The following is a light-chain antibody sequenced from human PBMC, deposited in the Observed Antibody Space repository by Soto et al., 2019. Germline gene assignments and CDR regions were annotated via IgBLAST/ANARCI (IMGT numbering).Light chain of an antibody. CDR1: QSVSSSY. V-gene: IGKV3-20*01. CDR2: DAS. CDR3: QQYGSSLTWT. J-gene: IGKJ1*01. Sequence: EIVLTQSPGTLSLSPGERATLSCRASQSVSSSYLAWYQQKPGQAPRLLIYDASSRATGIPDRFSGSGSGTDFTLTISRLEPEDFAVYYCQQYGSSLTWTFGQGTKVDIK.